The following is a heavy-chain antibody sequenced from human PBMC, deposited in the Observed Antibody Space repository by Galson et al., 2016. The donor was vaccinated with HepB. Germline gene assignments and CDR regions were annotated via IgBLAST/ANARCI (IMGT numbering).Heavy chain of an antibody. Sequence: SLRLSCAASGFTVSSNYMSWVRQAPGKGLEWVSVIYSGDNTCYADSVKGRFTISRDSFKNTVYLQMDNLSTDDTAVYYCARDNVDFGSGSLPWCFDLWGRGTLVTVSS. V-gene: IGHV3-53*01. D-gene: IGHD3-10*01. J-gene: IGHJ2*01. CDR3: ARDNVDFGSGSLPWCFDL. CDR1: GFTVSSNY. CDR2: IYSGDNT.